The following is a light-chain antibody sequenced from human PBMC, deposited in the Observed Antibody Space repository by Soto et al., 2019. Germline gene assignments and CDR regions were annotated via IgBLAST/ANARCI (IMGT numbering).Light chain of an antibody. J-gene: IGKJ1*01. CDR2: WAS. Sequence: DIVMTQSPDSLAVSLGERATINCKSSQSVLYSSNNKNYLAWYQQKPGQPPKLLIYWASTRESGVPDRFSGCGYGTDFALTIRSLQADDVAVYYCQQYYSPPWTFGQGTKVEVK. V-gene: IGKV4-1*01. CDR3: QQYYSPPWT. CDR1: QSVLYSSNNKNY.